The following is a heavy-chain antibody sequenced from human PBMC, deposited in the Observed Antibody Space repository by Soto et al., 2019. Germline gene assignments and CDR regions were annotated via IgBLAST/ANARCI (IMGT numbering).Heavy chain of an antibody. Sequence: SETLSLTCTVSGGSISSSSYYWGWIRQPPGKGLEWIGSIYYSGSTYYNPSLKSRVTISVDTSKNQFSLKLSSVTAADTAVYYCARPRGRDLYYGMDVWGQRTTVTVSS. CDR1: GGSISSSSYY. V-gene: IGHV4-39*01. CDR2: IYYSGST. J-gene: IGHJ6*02. CDR3: ARPRGRDLYYGMDV.